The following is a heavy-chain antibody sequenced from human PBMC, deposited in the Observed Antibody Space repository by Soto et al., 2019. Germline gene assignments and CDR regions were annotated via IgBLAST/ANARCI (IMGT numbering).Heavy chain of an antibody. D-gene: IGHD6-13*01. J-gene: IGHJ6*02. V-gene: IGHV4-39*01. CDR1: GDCMRSTAD. CDR3: RRSSRYSTDV. CDR2: IYSTGNT. Sequence: TSXTLALTCIACGDCMRSTADGGWIRQPPGKGLEWIGSIYSTGNTYYNPSLNSQVTISVDTSKNQFSLNVISVTAADTAVYYCRRSSRYSTDVWGQGTTVTVS.